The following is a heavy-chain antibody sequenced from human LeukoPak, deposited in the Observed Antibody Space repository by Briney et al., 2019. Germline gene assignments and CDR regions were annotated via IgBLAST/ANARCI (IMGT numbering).Heavy chain of an antibody. CDR2: ISGTSTYI. Sequence: GGSLTLSCAASGYIFSTYSMNWVRQAPGKGLEWVSSISGTSTYINYAGSVRGRFTISRDNAKNSLYLQMNSLRAEDTAVHYCARDKGSGWFDCDYWGQGTLVTVSS. D-gene: IGHD6-19*01. V-gene: IGHV3-21*01. CDR1: GYIFSTYS. J-gene: IGHJ4*02. CDR3: ARDKGSGWFDCDY.